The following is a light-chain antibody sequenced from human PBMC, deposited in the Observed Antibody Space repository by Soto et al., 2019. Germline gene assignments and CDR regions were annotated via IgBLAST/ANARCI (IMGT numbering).Light chain of an antibody. V-gene: IGLV2-14*01. CDR2: EVS. CDR1: SSDVGGYNY. CDR3: AAWDDSLSGVV. Sequence: QSALTQPASVSGSPGQSITISCTGTSSDVGGYNYVSWYQQHAGKAPKLLIYEVSNRPSGVSRRFSASKSGNTASLAISGLRSEDEADYYCAAWDDSLSGVVFGGGTKVTVL. J-gene: IGLJ2*01.